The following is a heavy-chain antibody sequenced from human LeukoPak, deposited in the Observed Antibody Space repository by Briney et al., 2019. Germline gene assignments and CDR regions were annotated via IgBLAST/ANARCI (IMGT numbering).Heavy chain of an antibody. CDR2: ISSSSSYI. D-gene: IGHD6-19*01. Sequence: GGSLRLSCAASGFTFSSYSINWVRQAPGKGLEWVSSISSSSSYIYYADSVKGRFTISRDNAKNSLYLQMNSLRAEDTAVYYCARDPYSSGRYGDEIDIWGQGTMVTVSS. J-gene: IGHJ3*02. V-gene: IGHV3-21*01. CDR3: ARDPYSSGRYGDEIDI. CDR1: GFTFSSYS.